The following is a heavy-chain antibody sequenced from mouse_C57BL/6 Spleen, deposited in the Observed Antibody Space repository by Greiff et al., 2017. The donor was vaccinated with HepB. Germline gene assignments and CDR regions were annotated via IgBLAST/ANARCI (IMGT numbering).Heavy chain of an antibody. D-gene: IGHD1-1*01. CDR2: IYPGDGDT. V-gene: IGHV1-82*01. J-gene: IGHJ1*03. Sequence: VQLQESGPELVKPGASVKISCKASGYAFSSSWMNWVKQRPGKGLEWIGRIYPGDGDTNYNGKFKGKATLTAAKSSSTAYLQLSSLTFEDSAVYFCARCGGYYYGSGGYFDVWGTGTTVTVSS. CDR3: ARCGGYYYGSGGYFDV. CDR1: GYAFSSSW.